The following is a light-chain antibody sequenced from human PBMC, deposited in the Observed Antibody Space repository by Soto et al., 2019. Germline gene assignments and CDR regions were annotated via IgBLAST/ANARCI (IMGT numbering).Light chain of an antibody. V-gene: IGKV1-5*01. CDR3: QQYNSYS. CDR1: QSISSW. J-gene: IGKJ1*01. Sequence: DIQMTQSPSTLSASVGDRVTITCRASQSISSWLAWYQQKPGKAPKLLIYSASNLQSGVPSRFSGSGSGTEFTLAISSLQSEDFAVYNCQQYNSYSFGQGTKVDIK. CDR2: SAS.